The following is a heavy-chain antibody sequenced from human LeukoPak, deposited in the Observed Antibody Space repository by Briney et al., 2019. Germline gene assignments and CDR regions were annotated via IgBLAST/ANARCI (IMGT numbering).Heavy chain of an antibody. CDR1: GFTVSSSY. V-gene: IGHV3-66*01. CDR2: SYTGGNT. Sequence: TGGSLRLSCAVSGFTVSSSYMSWVRQAPGKGLEWVSISYTGGNTYYADSVKGRFTISRDNSKNTLYLEMNSLRDEDTAVYYCVRDSYGTSWGQGTLVTVSS. J-gene: IGHJ5*02. D-gene: IGHD3-16*01. CDR3: VRDSYGTS.